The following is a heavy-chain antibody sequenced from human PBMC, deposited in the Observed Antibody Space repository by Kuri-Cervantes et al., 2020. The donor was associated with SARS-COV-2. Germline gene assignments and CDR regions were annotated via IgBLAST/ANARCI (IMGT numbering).Heavy chain of an antibody. CDR2: INPSGGST. Sequence: ASVKVSCKASGYTFTSYYMHWVRQAPGQGLEWMGIINPSGGSTSYAQKFQGRVTMTRDTSTSTVYMELSSLRSDDTAVYYCARDLRWAAAGKATSVDYWGQGTLVTVSS. D-gene: IGHD6-13*01. CDR3: ARDLRWAAAGKATSVDY. V-gene: IGHV1-46*01. CDR1: GYTFTSYY. J-gene: IGHJ4*02.